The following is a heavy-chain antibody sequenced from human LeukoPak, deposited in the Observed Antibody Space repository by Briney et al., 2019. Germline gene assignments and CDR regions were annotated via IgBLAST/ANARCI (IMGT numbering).Heavy chain of an antibody. CDR3: ASTKSRYFDWLYRY. Sequence: SETLSLTCAVYGGSFSGYYWSWIRQPPGKGLEWIGEINHSGSTNYNPSLKSRVTISVDTSKNQFSLKLSCVTAADTAVYYCASTKSRYFDWLYRYWGQGTMVTVSS. J-gene: IGHJ4*02. CDR2: INHSGST. CDR1: GGSFSGYY. D-gene: IGHD3-9*01. V-gene: IGHV4-34*01.